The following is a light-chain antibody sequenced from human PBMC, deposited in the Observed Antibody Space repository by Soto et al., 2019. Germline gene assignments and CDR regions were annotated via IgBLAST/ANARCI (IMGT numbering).Light chain of an antibody. J-gene: IGKJ1*01. CDR3: QQYGSSPWT. CDR1: QSVSSSS. Sequence: EIVLTKSQGILSFSPGERAALSCRASQSVSSSSLAWFQQKPGQAPRLLIFGASSSATGIPDRFSGSGSGTAFTLTISRLGPEDFAVYYCQQYGSSPWTFGQGTKVDIK. CDR2: GAS. V-gene: IGKV3-20*01.